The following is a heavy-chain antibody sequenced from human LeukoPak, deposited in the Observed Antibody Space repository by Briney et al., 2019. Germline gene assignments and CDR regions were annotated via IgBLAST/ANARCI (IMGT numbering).Heavy chain of an antibody. J-gene: IGHJ4*02. CDR3: AKTTGTSVHFDY. CDR2: ISGSGGST. V-gene: IGHV3-23*01. Sequence: PGGSLRLSCVASGFRFSTCQFTCVRQAPGKGLEWVSTISGSGGSTYYAGSVKGRFTISSDNSKNTLYLRMNSLRAEDTAVYYCAKTTGTSVHFDYWGQGTQVTVSS. D-gene: IGHD3-9*01. CDR1: GFRFSTCQ.